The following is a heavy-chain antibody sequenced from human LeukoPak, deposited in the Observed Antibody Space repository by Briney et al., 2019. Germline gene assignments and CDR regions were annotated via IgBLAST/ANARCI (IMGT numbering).Heavy chain of an antibody. CDR2: IYYSGST. Sequence: SETLSLTCTVSGGSISSYYWSWIRQPPGKGLEWIGYIYYSGSTNYNPSLKSRVTISVDTSRSQFSLKLSSVTAADTAVYYCARGGVVFEDIVATTYFDYWGQGTLVTVSS. CDR3: ARGGVVFEDIVATTYFDY. V-gene: IGHV4-59*01. J-gene: IGHJ4*02. CDR1: GGSISSYY. D-gene: IGHD5-12*01.